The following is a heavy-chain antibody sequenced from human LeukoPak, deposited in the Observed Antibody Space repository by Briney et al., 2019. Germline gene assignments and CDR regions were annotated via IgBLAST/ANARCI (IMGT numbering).Heavy chain of an antibody. CDR3: VRHVARAFDI. Sequence: SETLSLTCAVYGGSFTNYYWSWIRQPPGKGLEWIGEINHSGSSKYNPSLKSRVTISIDTSKNQLSLKLSSVTAADTAVYSCVRHVARAFDIWGQGTKVTVSS. CDR2: INHSGSS. V-gene: IGHV4-34*01. CDR1: GGSFTNYY. J-gene: IGHJ3*02.